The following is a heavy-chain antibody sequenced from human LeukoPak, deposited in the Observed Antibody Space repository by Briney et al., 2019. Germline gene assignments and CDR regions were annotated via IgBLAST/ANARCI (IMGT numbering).Heavy chain of an antibody. V-gene: IGHV3-21*01. CDR1: GFTFSSYS. D-gene: IGHD5-12*01. CDR2: ISSSSSYI. Sequence: GGSLRLSCAASGFTFSSYSMNWVRQAPGKGLEWVSSISSSSSYIYYADSVKGRFTISRDNAKNSLFLQMNSLRAEDTAVFYCARGVATIDYWGQGTLVTVSS. J-gene: IGHJ4*02. CDR3: ARGVATIDY.